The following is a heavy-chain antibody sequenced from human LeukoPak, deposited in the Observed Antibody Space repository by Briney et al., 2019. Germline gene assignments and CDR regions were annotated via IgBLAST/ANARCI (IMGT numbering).Heavy chain of an antibody. J-gene: IGHJ4*02. V-gene: IGHV1-2*02. CDR2: INPNSGGT. CDR1: GYTFTGYY. CDR3: ARDSYDSSGWYGDY. Sequence: ASVKVSCKASGYTFTGYYMHWVRQAPGQGLEWMGWINPNSGGTNYAQKFQGRVTMTRDTSISTAYMELSRLRSDDTAVYYCARDSYDSSGWYGDYWGQGTLVTVSS. D-gene: IGHD6-19*01.